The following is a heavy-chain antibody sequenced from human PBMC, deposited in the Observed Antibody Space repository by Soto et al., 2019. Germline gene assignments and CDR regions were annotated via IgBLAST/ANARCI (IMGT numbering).Heavy chain of an antibody. CDR1: GFTFSSYG. CDR3: AKSMVATIPPYYYYYYGMDV. V-gene: IGHV3-30*18. D-gene: IGHD5-12*01. Sequence: RLSCAASGFTFSSYGMHWVRQAPGKALEWVAVISYDGSNKYYADSVKGRFTISRDNSKNTLYLQMNSLRAEDTAVYYCAKSMVATIPPYYYYYYGMDVWGQGTAVTVSS. CDR2: ISYDGSNK. J-gene: IGHJ6*02.